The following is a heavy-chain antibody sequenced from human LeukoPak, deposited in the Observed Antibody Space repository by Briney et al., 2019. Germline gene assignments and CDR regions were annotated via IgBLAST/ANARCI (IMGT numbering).Heavy chain of an antibody. Sequence: SETLSLTCAVYGGAFSGYYWSWNRQPPGKGLEWIGEINHSGSTNYNPSLKSRVTISVYTSKSQFALKLSSVTAADTAVYYCARGFADYVWGSYRYSYYFDYWGQGTLVTVSS. CDR3: ARGFADYVWGSYRYSYYFDY. J-gene: IGHJ4*02. V-gene: IGHV4-34*01. CDR2: INHSGST. CDR1: GGAFSGYY. D-gene: IGHD3-16*02.